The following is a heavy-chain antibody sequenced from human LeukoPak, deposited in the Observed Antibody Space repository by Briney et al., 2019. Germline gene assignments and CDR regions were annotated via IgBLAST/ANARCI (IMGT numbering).Heavy chain of an antibody. CDR1: GGTFSSYA. J-gene: IGHJ3*02. CDR3: ASPKGDYSPNYDAFDI. V-gene: IGHV1-69*04. Sequence: SVKVSFKASGGTFSSYAISWVRQPRGQGVEWVGMIIPMLGMANYAQRFQGRGTITADKYTSTDYMELSSMRSEDTAVYVCASPKGDYSPNYDAFDIWGQGTMVTVSS. CDR2: IIPMLGMA. D-gene: IGHD4-11*01.